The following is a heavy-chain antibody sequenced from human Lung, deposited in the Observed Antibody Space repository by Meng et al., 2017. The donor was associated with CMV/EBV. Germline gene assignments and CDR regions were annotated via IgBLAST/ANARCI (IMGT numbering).Heavy chain of an antibody. CDR1: GYTFTDYG. CDR2: ISAYNGDT. D-gene: IGHD2-2*01. J-gene: IGHJ5*02. CDR3: ARDLQYCGSTICYDDCFDP. Sequence: ASVKVSCKASGYTFTDYGISWVRQAPGQGLEWMGWISAYNGDTNYARNLRGRVTMTTDTSTTTAYMELRSLRSDDTAVYYCARDLQYCGSTICYDDCFDPWGQGTLVTVSS. V-gene: IGHV1-18*01.